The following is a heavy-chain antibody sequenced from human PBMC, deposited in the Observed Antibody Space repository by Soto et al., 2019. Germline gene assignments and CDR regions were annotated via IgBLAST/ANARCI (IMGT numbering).Heavy chain of an antibody. J-gene: IGHJ5*02. CDR2: ITVAGDNM. CDR3: ANVMILRFSEWYNLGDP. Sequence: QLLESGGGLAQPGGSLRLSCAASGFTFDKYAFAWVRQAPEKGLEWISAITVAGDNMFYTDSVKGRFTISRDNSKNTVYLQMNSPRVEDTAIYYCANVMILRFSEWYNLGDPLGQGTLVTVSS. CDR1: GFTFDKYA. D-gene: IGHD3-3*01. V-gene: IGHV3-23*01.